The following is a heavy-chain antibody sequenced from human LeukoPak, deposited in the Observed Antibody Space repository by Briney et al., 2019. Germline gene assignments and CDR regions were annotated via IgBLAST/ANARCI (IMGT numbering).Heavy chain of an antibody. CDR3: TRSDGYGLVGI. V-gene: IGHV4-34*01. J-gene: IGHJ3*01. CDR2: INHSGST. Sequence: SETLSLTCAVYGGSFSGYYWSWIRQPPGKGLEWIGEINHSGSTNYNPSLKSRVTISVDTSKNQFSLKLSSVTAADTAVYYCTRSDGYGLVGIWGQGTIVTASS. CDR1: GGSFSGYY. D-gene: IGHD3-10*01.